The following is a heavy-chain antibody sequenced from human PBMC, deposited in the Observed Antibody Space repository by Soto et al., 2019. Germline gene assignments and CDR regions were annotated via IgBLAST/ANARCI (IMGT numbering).Heavy chain of an antibody. V-gene: IGHV4-39*01. CDR2: IYYSGST. Sequence: QLQLQESGPGLVKPSETLSLTCTVSGGSISSSSYYWGWIRQPPGKGLEWIGSIYYSGSTYYNPSLKSRVTISVDTSKNPCSLKLSSVTAADTAVYYCARPPKGRDCYYGMDVWGQGTTVTVSS. CDR1: GGSISSSSYY. J-gene: IGHJ6*02. CDR3: ARPPKGRDCYYGMDV.